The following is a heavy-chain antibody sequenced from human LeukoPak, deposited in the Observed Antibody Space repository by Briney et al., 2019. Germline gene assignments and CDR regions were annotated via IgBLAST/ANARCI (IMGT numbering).Heavy chain of an antibody. D-gene: IGHD6-19*01. CDR3: AKDHGSGWHVFDY. CDR2: ISGSGGST. CDR1: GFTFGDYA. J-gene: IGHJ4*02. Sequence: PGGSLRLSCTASGFTFGDYAMSWFRQAPGKGLEWVSAISGSGGSTYYADSVKGRFTISRDNSKNTLYLQMNSLRAEDTAVYYCAKDHGSGWHVFDYWGQGTLVTVSS. V-gene: IGHV3-23*01.